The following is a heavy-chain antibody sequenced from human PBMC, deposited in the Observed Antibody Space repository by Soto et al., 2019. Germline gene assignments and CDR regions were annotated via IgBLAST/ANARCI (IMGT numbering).Heavy chain of an antibody. D-gene: IGHD2-2*01. CDR2: LIPMFGTT. CDR3: ARAVVLTFSRFYDVDV. V-gene: IGHV1-69*18. J-gene: IGHJ6*02. CDR1: GGTFSSYS. Sequence: QVQLVQSGAEVKTPGSSVKVSCEASGGTFSSYSINWVRQAPGQGLEWMGRLIPMFGTTDYAQRFQGRVTFTADESPSTASMEVTNLTSEDTAVYYCARAVVLTFSRFYDVDVWGQGTTVTVSS.